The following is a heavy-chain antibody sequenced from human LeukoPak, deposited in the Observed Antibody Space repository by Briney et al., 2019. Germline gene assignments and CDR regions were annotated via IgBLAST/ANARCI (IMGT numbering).Heavy chain of an antibody. D-gene: IGHD3-3*01. CDR2: IYYSGST. CDR3: AGPSYYDFWSGHYYMDV. CDR1: GGSISSSSYY. Sequence: SETLSLTCTVSGGSISSSSYYWGWIRQPPGKGLEWIGSIYYSGSTYYNPSLKSRVTISVDTSKNQFSLKLSSVTAADTAVYYCAGPSYYDFWSGHYYMDVWGKGTTVTVSS. V-gene: IGHV4-39*01. J-gene: IGHJ6*03.